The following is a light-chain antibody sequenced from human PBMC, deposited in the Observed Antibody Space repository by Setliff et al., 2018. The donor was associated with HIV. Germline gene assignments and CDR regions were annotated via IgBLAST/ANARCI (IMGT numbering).Light chain of an antibody. V-gene: IGLV7-46*01. CDR2: ATS. J-gene: IGLJ3*02. CDR3: LLSYSGVRV. Sequence: QAVVTQEPTLTVSPGGTVTLTCASSTGAVTNSHYPYWFQQKPGRAPRTLIYATSDKHFGTPARFSGSLLGGKAAPTLSGAQPEDEADYYCLLSYSGVRVFGGGTKATVL. CDR1: TGAVTNSHY.